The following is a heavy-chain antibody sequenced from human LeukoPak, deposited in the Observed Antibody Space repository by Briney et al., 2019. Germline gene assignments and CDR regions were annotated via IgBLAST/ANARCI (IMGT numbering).Heavy chain of an antibody. CDR2: INPNSGGT. V-gene: IGHV1-2*02. Sequence: GASVKVSCKASGYTFTGYYMHWVRQAPGQGLEWMGWINPNSGGTNYAQKFQGRVTMTRDTSISTAYMELSRLRSDDTAVYYCACPLPTGTTGGRNYFDYWGQGTLVTVSS. J-gene: IGHJ4*02. D-gene: IGHD1-1*01. CDR1: GYTFTGYY. CDR3: ACPLPTGTTGGRNYFDY.